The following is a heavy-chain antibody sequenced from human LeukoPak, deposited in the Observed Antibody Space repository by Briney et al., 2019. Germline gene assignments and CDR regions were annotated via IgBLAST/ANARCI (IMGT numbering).Heavy chain of an antibody. J-gene: IGHJ4*02. CDR1: GFTFSSYG. D-gene: IGHD5-12*01. CDR2: IRYDGSNK. Sequence: GGSLRLSCAASGFTFSSYGMHWVRQAPGKGLEWVAFIRYDGSNKYYADSVKGRFTISRDNSKNTLYLQMNSLRAEDTAVYYCAKESVDIVATIRGGEVYYFDYWGQGTLVTVSS. CDR3: AKESVDIVATIRGGEVYYFDY. V-gene: IGHV3-30*02.